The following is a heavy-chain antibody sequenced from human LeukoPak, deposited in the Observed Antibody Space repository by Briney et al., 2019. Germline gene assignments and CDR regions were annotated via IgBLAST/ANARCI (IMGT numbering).Heavy chain of an antibody. J-gene: IGHJ3*02. Sequence: GRSLRLSCAASGFTFDDYAMHWVRQAPGKGLERVSGINWNSGSIGYADSVRGRFTISRDNAKNSLDLQMNSLRAEDTALYYCAKSRGGGYNPRGDAFEIWGQGTMVTVSS. CDR3: AKSRGGGYNPRGDAFEI. CDR1: GFTFDDYA. V-gene: IGHV3-9*01. D-gene: IGHD5-24*01. CDR2: INWNSGSI.